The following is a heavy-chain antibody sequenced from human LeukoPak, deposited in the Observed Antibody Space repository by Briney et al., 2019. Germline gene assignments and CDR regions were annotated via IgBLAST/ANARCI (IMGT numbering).Heavy chain of an antibody. CDR1: GFTFSDAA. CDR3: AKDMELAS. D-gene: IGHD1-26*01. J-gene: IGHJ5*02. CDR2: ISSSGANA. V-gene: IGHV3-23*01. Sequence: GGSLRLSCAASGFTFSDAAMTWVRQAPGKGLEWVSLISSSGANAYYADSVKGRFPISRDNSKNTLYLQMNNLRGEDTAEYYCAKDMELASWGQGTLVTVSS.